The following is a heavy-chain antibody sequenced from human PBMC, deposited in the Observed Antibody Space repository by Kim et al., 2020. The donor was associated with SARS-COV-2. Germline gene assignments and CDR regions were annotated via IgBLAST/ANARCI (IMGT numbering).Heavy chain of an antibody. CDR3: AIRYYDILTGYFDY. Sequence: SETLSLTCTVSGGSISSSSYYWGWIRQPPGKGLEWIGSIYYSGSTYYNPSLKSRVTISVDTSKNQFSLKLSSVTAADTAVYYCAIRYYDILTGYFDYWGQGTLVTVSS. D-gene: IGHD3-9*01. CDR1: GGSISSSSYY. J-gene: IGHJ4*02. V-gene: IGHV4-39*01. CDR2: IYYSGST.